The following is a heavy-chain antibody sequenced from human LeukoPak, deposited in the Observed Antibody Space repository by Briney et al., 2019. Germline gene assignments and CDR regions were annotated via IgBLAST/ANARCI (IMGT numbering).Heavy chain of an antibody. Sequence: SETLSLTCTVSGGSISSYYWGWIRQPPGKGLEWIGSTYYRGTTYYNPSLKSRVTISVDTSKNQFSLQLSSVTAADTAVYYCARDWNRYAYWGQGTLVTVSS. CDR3: ARDWNRYAY. CDR2: TYYRGTT. J-gene: IGHJ4*02. CDR1: GGSISSYY. D-gene: IGHD1-1*01. V-gene: IGHV4-39*07.